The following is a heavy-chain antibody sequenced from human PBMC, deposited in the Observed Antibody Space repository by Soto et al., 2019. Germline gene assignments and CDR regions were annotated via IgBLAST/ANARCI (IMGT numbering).Heavy chain of an antibody. J-gene: IGHJ4*02. Sequence: VXVSCKASGYTFTSYAMHWVRQAPGQRLEWMGWINAGNGNTKYSQKFQGRVTITRDTSASTAYMELSTLRSEDTAVYYCASRESDGGNDYWGQGTLVTVSS. CDR1: GYTFTSYA. V-gene: IGHV1-3*01. CDR3: ASRESDGGNDY. D-gene: IGHD2-15*01. CDR2: INAGNGNT.